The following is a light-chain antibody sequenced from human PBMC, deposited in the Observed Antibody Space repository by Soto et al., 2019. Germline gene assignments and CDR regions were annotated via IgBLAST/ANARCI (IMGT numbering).Light chain of an antibody. Sequence: QSALTQPASVSGSPGQSITISCTGTSSDVGGYNHVSWYQQHPGKAPKVMIYDVSNRPSGVSSRFSGSKSGNTASLTISRLQAEYEAHDHSSSYTNSNTWVFGGGTKLTVL. CDR3: SSYTNSNTWV. V-gene: IGLV2-14*03. CDR2: DVS. J-gene: IGLJ3*02. CDR1: SSDVGGYNH.